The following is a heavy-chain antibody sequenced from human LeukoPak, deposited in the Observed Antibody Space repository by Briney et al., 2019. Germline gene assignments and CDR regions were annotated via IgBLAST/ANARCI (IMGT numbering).Heavy chain of an antibody. CDR2: IIPFLGIS. J-gene: IGHJ4*02. CDR3: ARDDYGDDSSY. Sequence: GASVKVSCKASGGTFSSYTISWVRQAPGQGLEWMGRIIPFLGISNYAQRFQGRITITADTSTSAVYMELGSLTSEDTAMYYCARDDYGDDSSYWGQGTLVTVSS. D-gene: IGHD4-23*01. CDR1: GGTFSSYT. V-gene: IGHV1-69*02.